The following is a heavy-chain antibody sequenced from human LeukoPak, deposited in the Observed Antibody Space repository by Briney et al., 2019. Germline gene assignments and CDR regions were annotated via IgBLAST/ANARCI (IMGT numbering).Heavy chain of an antibody. D-gene: IGHD6-13*01. CDR1: GYTLTELS. Sequence: ASVKVSCKVSGYTLTELSMHWVRQAPGKGLEWMGGFDPEDGETIYAQKFQGRVTMTEDTSTDTAYMGLSSLRSEDTAVYYCATPDWRYSSSWYGFDAFDIWGQGTMVTVSS. V-gene: IGHV1-24*01. CDR2: FDPEDGET. CDR3: ATPDWRYSSSWYGFDAFDI. J-gene: IGHJ3*02.